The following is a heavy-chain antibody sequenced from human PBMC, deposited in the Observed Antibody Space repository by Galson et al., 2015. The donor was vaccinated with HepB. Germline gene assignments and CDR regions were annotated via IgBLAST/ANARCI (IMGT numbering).Heavy chain of an antibody. J-gene: IGHJ4*02. Sequence: SLRLSCAASGFTFSSYAMHWVRQAPGKGLEWVAVISYDGSNKYYADSVKGRFTISRDNSKNTLYLQMNSLRAEDTAVYYCARDEGPNTATTYYFDYWGQGTLVTVSS. CDR3: ARDEGPNTATTYYFDY. CDR2: ISYDGSNK. V-gene: IGHV3-30*04. CDR1: GFTFSSYA. D-gene: IGHD5-18*01.